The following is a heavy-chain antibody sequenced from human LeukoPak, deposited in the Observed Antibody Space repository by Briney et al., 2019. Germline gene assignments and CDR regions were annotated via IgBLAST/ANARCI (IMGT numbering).Heavy chain of an antibody. CDR2: IYYSGST. CDR1: GGSFSGYY. CDR3: ATSGWYLLPGVY. Sequence: SETLSLTCAVYGGSFSGYYWGWIRQPPGKGLEWIGSIYYSGSTYYNPSLESRVTISVDASKNQFSLKLSSVTAADTAVYYCATSGWYLLPGVYWGQGTLVTVSS. V-gene: IGHV4-39*01. J-gene: IGHJ4*02. D-gene: IGHD6-19*01.